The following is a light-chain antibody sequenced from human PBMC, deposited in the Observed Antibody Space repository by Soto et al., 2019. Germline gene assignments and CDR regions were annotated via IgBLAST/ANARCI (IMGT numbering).Light chain of an antibody. J-gene: IGLJ3*02. V-gene: IGLV2-14*01. CDR3: SSYTSSSTLPGV. CDR2: EVS. CDR1: SSDVGGYNY. Sequence: QSVLTQPASVSGSPGQSITISCTGTSSDVGGYNYVSWYQQHPGKAPKLMIYEVSNRPSGVSNRFSGSKSGNTASLTISGLQAGDEADYYCSSYTSSSTLPGVFGGGTKLTVL.